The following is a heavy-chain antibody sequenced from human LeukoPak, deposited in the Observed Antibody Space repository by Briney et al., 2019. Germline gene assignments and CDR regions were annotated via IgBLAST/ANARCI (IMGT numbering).Heavy chain of an antibody. V-gene: IGHV3-66*01. CDR2: IYSGGST. D-gene: IGHD4-17*01. J-gene: IGHJ4*02. CDR1: GFTFSGYS. CDR3: ARVRDGDYYDY. Sequence: GGSLRLSCAASGFTFSGYSINWVRQAPGKGLEWVSVIYSGGSTYYADSVKGRFTISRDNSKNTLYLQMNSLRADDTAVYYCARVRDGDYYDYWGQGTQVTVSS.